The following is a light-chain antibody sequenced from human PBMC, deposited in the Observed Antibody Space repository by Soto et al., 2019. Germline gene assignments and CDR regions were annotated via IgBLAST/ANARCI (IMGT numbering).Light chain of an antibody. CDR2: GAS. CDR1: QSVTSTY. Sequence: DIVLTQSPGILSLSPGERATLSCRASQSVTSTYLAWFQQKPGQPPRLLITGASSRATGIPYRFSGSGSGTDFTLTISRLEPYDFAVYYCQQYGDSPCTFGQGTKLEIK. V-gene: IGKV3-20*01. CDR3: QQYGDSPCT. J-gene: IGKJ2*02.